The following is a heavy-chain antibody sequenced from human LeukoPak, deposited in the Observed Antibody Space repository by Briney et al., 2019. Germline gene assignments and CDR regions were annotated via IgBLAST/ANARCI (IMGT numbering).Heavy chain of an antibody. V-gene: IGHV3-30*02. J-gene: IGHJ5*02. CDR3: ARPDYYGSGRFDP. CDR1: GFTFSSYG. D-gene: IGHD3-10*01. Sequence: GGSLRLSCAASGFTFSSYGMHWVRQAPGKGLEWVAFIRYDGSNKYYADSVKGRFTISRDNSKNTLYLQMNSLRAEDTAVYYCARPDYYGSGRFDPWGQGTLVTVSS. CDR2: IRYDGSNK.